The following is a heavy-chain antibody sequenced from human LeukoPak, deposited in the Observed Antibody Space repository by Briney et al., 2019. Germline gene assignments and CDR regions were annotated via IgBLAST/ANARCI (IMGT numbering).Heavy chain of an antibody. CDR2: IRSKAYGWTT. V-gene: IGHV3-49*04. D-gene: IGHD3-3*01. Sequence: GGSLRLSCTASGFTFGDYAMSWVRQAPGKGLEWVGFIRSKAYGWTTEYAVSVKGRFTISRDDSKSIAYLQMNSLRGEDTAVYYCARVAWGFGVAGFYFDYWGQGNLVTVSS. CDR1: GFTFGDYA. CDR3: ARVAWGFGVAGFYFDY. J-gene: IGHJ4*02.